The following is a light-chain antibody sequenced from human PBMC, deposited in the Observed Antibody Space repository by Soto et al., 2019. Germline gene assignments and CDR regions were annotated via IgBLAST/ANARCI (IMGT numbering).Light chain of an antibody. CDR2: DAS. Sequence: EIVLTQSPATLSLSPWERAALAFRASQSVSSYLAWYQQKPGQAPRLLIYDASNRATGIPARFSGSGSGTDFTLTISSLEPEDFAVYYCQQRSNWPPFTFGPGTKVDIK. CDR1: QSVSSY. J-gene: IGKJ3*01. CDR3: QQRSNWPPFT. V-gene: IGKV3-11*01.